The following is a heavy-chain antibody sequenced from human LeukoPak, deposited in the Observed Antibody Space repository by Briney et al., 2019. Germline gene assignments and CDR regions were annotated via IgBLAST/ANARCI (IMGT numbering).Heavy chain of an antibody. D-gene: IGHD4-23*01. V-gene: IGHV4-59*08. CDR3: ARGTSTVVTPNYYYYYCMDV. CDR1: GGSISSYY. Sequence: SETLSLTCTVSGGSISSYYWSWIRQPPGKGLEWIGYIYYSGSTNYNPSLKSRVTISADTSRNQFSLKLSSVTAADTAVYYCARGTSTVVTPNYYYYYCMDVWGKGTTVTVSS. CDR2: IYYSGST. J-gene: IGHJ6*03.